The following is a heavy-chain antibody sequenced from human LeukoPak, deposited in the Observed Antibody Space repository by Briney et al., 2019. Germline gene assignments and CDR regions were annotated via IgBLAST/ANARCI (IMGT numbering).Heavy chain of an antibody. V-gene: IGHV4-39*01. J-gene: IGHJ4*02. CDR1: GGSISSSSYY. Sequence: SETLSLTCTVSGGSISSSSYYWGWIRQPPGKGLEWSGSIYYSGSTYYNPSLKSRVTISVDTSKNQFSLKLSSVTAADTAVYYWARHSSTAMATLWGQGTLVTVPS. CDR2: IYYSGST. CDR3: ARHSSTAMATL. D-gene: IGHD5-18*01.